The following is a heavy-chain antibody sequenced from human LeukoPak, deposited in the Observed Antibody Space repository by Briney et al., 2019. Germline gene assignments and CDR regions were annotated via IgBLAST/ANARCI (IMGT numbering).Heavy chain of an antibody. CDR3: ARSYCSSTSCYTRAFDI. Sequence: SETLSLTCTVSGGSISSSSYYWGWIRQPPGKGLEWIGSIYYSGSTYYNPSLKSRVTISVDTSKNQFSLKLSSVTAADTAVYYCARSYCSSTSCYTRAFDIWGQGTMVTVSS. CDR2: IYYSGST. J-gene: IGHJ3*02. CDR1: GGSISSSSYY. D-gene: IGHD2-2*02. V-gene: IGHV4-39*07.